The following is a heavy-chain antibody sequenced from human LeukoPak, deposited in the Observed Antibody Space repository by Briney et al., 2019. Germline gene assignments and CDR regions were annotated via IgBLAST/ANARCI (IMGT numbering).Heavy chain of an antibody. V-gene: IGHV3-30*02. CDR2: IRYDGTNK. CDR1: GFTFSSYA. D-gene: IGHD3-22*01. Sequence: GGSLRLSCPASGFTFSSYAMHWVRQAPGKGLEWVAFIRYDGTNKYYADSVKGRFTISRDDSKNTLYLQMHSLRAEDTAVYYCARESESYDSTGSTFAYWGQGTLVTVSS. J-gene: IGHJ4*02. CDR3: ARESESYDSTGSTFAY.